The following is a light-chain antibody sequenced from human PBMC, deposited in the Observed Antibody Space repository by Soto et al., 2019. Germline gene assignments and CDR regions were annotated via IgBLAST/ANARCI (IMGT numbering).Light chain of an antibody. V-gene: IGKV3-11*01. Sequence: EVVLTQSPGTLSLSPGERVTLSCRASQSVASSYLAWYQQKPGRAPRLLIYDTSNRATDIPARFSGSGSGTDFILTISSLDPEDFGVYFCQQRHNWPITFGQGTRLDIK. CDR3: QQRHNWPIT. J-gene: IGKJ5*01. CDR1: QSVASSY. CDR2: DTS.